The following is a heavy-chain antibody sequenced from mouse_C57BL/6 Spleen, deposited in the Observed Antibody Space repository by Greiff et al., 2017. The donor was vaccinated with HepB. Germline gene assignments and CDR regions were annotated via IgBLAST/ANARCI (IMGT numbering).Heavy chain of an antibody. J-gene: IGHJ2*01. CDR3: ARGGWDVGDY. Sequence: QVQLQQSGAELVKPGASVKISCKASGYAFSSYWMNWVKQRPGKGLEWIGQIYPGDGDTNYNGKFKSKATLTVDTSSSTAYMQLSSLTSEDSAVYYCARGGWDVGDYWGQGTTLTVSS. CDR2: IYPGDGDT. V-gene: IGHV1-80*01. D-gene: IGHD4-1*01. CDR1: GYAFSSYW.